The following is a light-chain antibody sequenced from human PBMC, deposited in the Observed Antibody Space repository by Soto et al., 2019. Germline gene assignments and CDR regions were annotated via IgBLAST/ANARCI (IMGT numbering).Light chain of an antibody. Sequence: QSVLTQPPSASGTPGQRVTISCSGSSSNIGSNTVNWYQQLPGTAPQLLIYRNNQRPSGVPDRFSGSKSGTSASLAISGLQAEDEADYYCAAWDDSLNGHVVFGGGTKVTV. CDR2: RNN. V-gene: IGLV1-44*01. CDR1: SSNIGSNT. CDR3: AAWDDSLNGHVV. J-gene: IGLJ2*01.